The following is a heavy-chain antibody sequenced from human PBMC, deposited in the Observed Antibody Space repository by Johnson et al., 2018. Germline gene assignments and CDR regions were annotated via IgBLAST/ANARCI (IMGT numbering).Heavy chain of an antibody. CDR1: GFTFSDYY. J-gene: IGHJ1*01. D-gene: IGHD4-17*01. CDR2: ISSSGSTI. V-gene: IGHV3-11*01. CDR3: ARPKNYGDYSEYFQH. Sequence: QVQLVESGGGLVKXGGSLRLSCAASGFTFSDYYMSWIRQAPGKGLEWVSYISSSGSTIYYAASVKGRFTISRDNAKNSLYLQMNSLRAEDTAVYYCARPKNYGDYSEYFQHWGQGTLVTVSS.